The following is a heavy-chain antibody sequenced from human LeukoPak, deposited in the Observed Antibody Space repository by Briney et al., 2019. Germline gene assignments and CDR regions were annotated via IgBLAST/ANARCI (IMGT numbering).Heavy chain of an antibody. D-gene: IGHD2-15*01. CDR2: IYHTGST. Sequence: SETLSLTCAVSGYSISSAYYWGRMRQPPGKGLEWIGSIYHTGSTYYNPSLKSRVTISRDTSKNQFSLKLSSVTAADTAVYYCARDKMGRADYWGQGTLVTVSS. J-gene: IGHJ4*02. CDR3: ARDKMGRADY. CDR1: GYSISSAYY. V-gene: IGHV4-38-2*02.